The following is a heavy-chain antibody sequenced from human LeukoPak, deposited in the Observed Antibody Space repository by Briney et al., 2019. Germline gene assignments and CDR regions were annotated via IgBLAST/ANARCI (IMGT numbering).Heavy chain of an antibody. D-gene: IGHD6-13*01. CDR3: AKASPGQQLKD. Sequence: GRSLRLSCAASGFTFDDYAMHWVRQAPGKGLECVSGISWNSGSIGYADSVKGRFTISRDNAKNSLYLQMNSLRAEDTALYYCAKASPGQQLKDWGQGTLVTVSS. V-gene: IGHV3-9*01. CDR1: GFTFDDYA. J-gene: IGHJ4*02. CDR2: ISWNSGSI.